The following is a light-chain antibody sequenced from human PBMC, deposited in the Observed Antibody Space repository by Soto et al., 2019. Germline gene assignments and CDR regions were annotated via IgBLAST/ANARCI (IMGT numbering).Light chain of an antibody. J-gene: IGKJ5*01. V-gene: IGKV3-15*01. CDR2: GAS. CDR3: QQYRNWPPIT. Sequence: ETVMTQSPAALSVSPGERATLSCRASQSVYSSLAWYQQKHCQAPRLLIYGASTRATGIPARFSGSGSGTEFTLTISRLQSEDFAVYYCQQYRNWPPITFGPGTRLEIK. CDR1: QSVYSS.